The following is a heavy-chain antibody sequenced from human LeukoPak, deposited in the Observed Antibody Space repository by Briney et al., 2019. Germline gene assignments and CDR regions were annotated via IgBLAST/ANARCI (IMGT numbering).Heavy chain of an antibody. Sequence: PGGSLRLSYAASGFTFSSYAMHWVRQAPGKGLEWVAVISYDGSNKYYADSVKGRFTISRDNSKNTLYLQMNSLRAEDTAVYYCARDDCSSTSCYDTDAFDIWGQGTMVTVSS. CDR2: ISYDGSNK. D-gene: IGHD2-2*01. CDR3: ARDDCSSTSCYDTDAFDI. CDR1: GFTFSSYA. V-gene: IGHV3-30-3*01. J-gene: IGHJ3*02.